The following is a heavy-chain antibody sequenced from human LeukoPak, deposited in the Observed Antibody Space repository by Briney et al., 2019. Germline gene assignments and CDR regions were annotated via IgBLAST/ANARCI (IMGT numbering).Heavy chain of an antibody. CDR1: GYTFTGYY. J-gene: IGHJ3*02. D-gene: IGHD6-6*01. V-gene: IGHV1-2*02. Sequence: ASVKVSCKASGYTFTGYYMHWVRQAPGQGLEWMGWINPNSGGTNYAQKFQGRVTMTRDTSISTAYMELSRLRSDDTAVYYCARDLKGKLWYRSSSGAFDIWGQGTMVTVSS. CDR3: ARDLKGKLWYRSSSGAFDI. CDR2: INPNSGGT.